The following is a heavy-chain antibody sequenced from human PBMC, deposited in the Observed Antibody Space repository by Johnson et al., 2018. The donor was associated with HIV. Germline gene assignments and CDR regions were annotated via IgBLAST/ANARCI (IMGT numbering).Heavy chain of an antibody. CDR2: IRYDGSNK. D-gene: IGHD1-20*01. CDR3: TTRQYNWSGGGDAFDI. CDR1: GFTFSDYY. V-gene: IGHV3-33*08. J-gene: IGHJ3*02. Sequence: QVQLVESGGGVVRPGRSLRLSCAASGFTFSDYYMSWIRQAPGKGLEWVAFIRYDGSNKYYADSVKGRFTISRDNSKKMLYLQMSSLRAEDAAVYYCTTRQYNWSGGGDAFDIWGQGTMVTVSS.